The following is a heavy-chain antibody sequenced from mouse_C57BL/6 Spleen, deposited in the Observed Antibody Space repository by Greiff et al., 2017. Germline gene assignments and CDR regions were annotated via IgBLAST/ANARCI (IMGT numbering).Heavy chain of an antibody. CDR2: IDPENGDT. CDR3: SSPTCYSNPAWFAY. CDR1: GFNITDDY. V-gene: IGHV14-4*01. J-gene: IGHJ3*01. Sequence: EVQGVEPGAELVMPGASVKLSCTASGFNITDDYMHWVKQRPEQGLEWIGWIDPENGDTDYASKFQGKATITADTSSNTAYLQLSSLTSEATAVYYCSSPTCYSNPAWFAYWGQGTLVTVSA. D-gene: IGHD2-5*01.